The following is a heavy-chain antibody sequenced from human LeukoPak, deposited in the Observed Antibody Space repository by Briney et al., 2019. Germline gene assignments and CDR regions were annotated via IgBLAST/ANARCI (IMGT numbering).Heavy chain of an antibody. CDR1: GFTFSSYG. V-gene: IGHV3-30*02. J-gene: IGHJ6*02. CDR2: IRYDGSNK. D-gene: IGHD6-13*01. Sequence: GGSLRLSCAASGFTFSSYGMHWVRQAPGKGLEWVAFIRYDGSNKYYADSVKGRFTISRDNSKNTLYLQMNSLRAEDTAVYYCAKVISSSWYYFYGMDVWGQGTTVTVSS. CDR3: AKVISSSWYYFYGMDV.